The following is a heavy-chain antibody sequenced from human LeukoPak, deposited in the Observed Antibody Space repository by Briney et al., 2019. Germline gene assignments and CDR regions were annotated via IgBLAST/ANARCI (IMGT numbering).Heavy chain of an antibody. CDR3: TRVGYIDEGIDY. D-gene: IGHD5-24*01. J-gene: IGHJ4*02. Sequence: GGSLRISCVASGFPFSSYWMTWVRQAPGKGLEWVANIKQDGSKKSYVDSVKGRFTISRDNAKNSLYLQMNSLRAEDTAIYYCTRVGYIDEGIDYWGQGTLVTVSS. CDR2: IKQDGSKK. V-gene: IGHV3-7*04. CDR1: GFPFSSYW.